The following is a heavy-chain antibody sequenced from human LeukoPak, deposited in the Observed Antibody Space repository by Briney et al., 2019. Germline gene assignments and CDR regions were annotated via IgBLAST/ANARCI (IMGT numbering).Heavy chain of an antibody. Sequence: ASVKVSCKASGGTFSSYAISWVRQAPGQGLEWMGWISAYNGNTNYAQKLQGRVTMTTDTSTSTAYMELRSLRSDDTAVYYCARAPSSSSRYYYYMDVWGRGTTVTVSS. CDR2: ISAYNGNT. CDR1: GGTFSSYA. V-gene: IGHV1-18*01. D-gene: IGHD6-6*01. CDR3: ARAPSSSSRYYYYMDV. J-gene: IGHJ6*03.